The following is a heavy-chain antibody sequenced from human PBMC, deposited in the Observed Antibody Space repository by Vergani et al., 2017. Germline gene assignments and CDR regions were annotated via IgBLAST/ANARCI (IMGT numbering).Heavy chain of an antibody. J-gene: IGHJ1*01. V-gene: IGHV4-39*07. D-gene: IGHD6-6*01. CDR2: IYTSGST. CDR1: GGSISSSSYY. CDR3: ARRSSYSSSSSGYFQH. Sequence: QLQLQESGPGLVKPSETLSLTCTVSGGSISSSSYYWGWIRQPPGKGLEWIGSIYTSGSTNYNPSLKSRVTISVDTSKNQFSLKLSSVTAADTAVYYCARRSSYSSSSSGYFQHWGQGTLVTVSS.